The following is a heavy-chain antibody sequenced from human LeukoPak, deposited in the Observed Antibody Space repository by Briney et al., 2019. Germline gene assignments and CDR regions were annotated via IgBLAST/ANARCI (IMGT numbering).Heavy chain of an antibody. CDR3: AKARAGDITAAFNY. V-gene: IGHV3-23*01. D-gene: IGHD6-13*01. Sequence: PGGSLRLSCAASGFIFSSYAMNWVRQAPGKGLEWVSAINDGGGRTYYADSVKGRFTISRDNSENTLNLQMNSLRAEDTAIYYCAKARAGDITAAFNYWGQETLVTVSS. J-gene: IGHJ4*02. CDR1: GFIFSSYA. CDR2: INDGGGRT.